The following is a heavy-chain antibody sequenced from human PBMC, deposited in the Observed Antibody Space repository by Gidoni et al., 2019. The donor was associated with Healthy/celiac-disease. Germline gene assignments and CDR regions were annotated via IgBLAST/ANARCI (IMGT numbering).Heavy chain of an antibody. CDR2: INPSGGST. D-gene: IGHD6-19*01. V-gene: IGHV1-46*03. CDR1: GYTFTSYY. J-gene: IGHJ5*02. Sequence: QVQLVQSGAEVKKPGPSVKVSCKASGYTFTSYYMHWVRQATGQGLEWMGIINPSGGSTSYAQKFQGRVTMTRDTSTSTVYMELSSLRSEDTAVYYCARDGIAVAGTHGDWFDPWGQGTLVTVSS. CDR3: ARDGIAVAGTHGDWFDP.